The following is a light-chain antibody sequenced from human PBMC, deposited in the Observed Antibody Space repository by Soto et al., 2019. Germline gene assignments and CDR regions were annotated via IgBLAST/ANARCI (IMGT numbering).Light chain of an antibody. CDR1: QSISSY. V-gene: IGKV1-39*01. CDR3: QQYYSYLIT. Sequence: DIQMTQSPSSLSASVGDRVTITCRASQSISSYLNWYQQKPGKAPKLLIYAASSLQSGVPSRFSGSGSGTDFTLTISCLQSEDFATYYCQQYYSYLITFGQGTRREIK. J-gene: IGKJ5*01. CDR2: AAS.